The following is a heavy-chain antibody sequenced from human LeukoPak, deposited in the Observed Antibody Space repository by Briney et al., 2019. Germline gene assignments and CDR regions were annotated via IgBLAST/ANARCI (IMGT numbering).Heavy chain of an antibody. Sequence: PSETLSLTCAVYGGSFSGYYWSWIRQPPGKGLEWIGEINHSGSTNYNPSLKSRVTISVDTSKNQFSLKLSSVTAADTAVYYCARGGYYDSSGYFGYSGQGTLVTVSS. D-gene: IGHD3-22*01. CDR3: ARGGYYDSSGYFGY. V-gene: IGHV4-34*01. J-gene: IGHJ4*02. CDR1: GGSFSGYY. CDR2: INHSGST.